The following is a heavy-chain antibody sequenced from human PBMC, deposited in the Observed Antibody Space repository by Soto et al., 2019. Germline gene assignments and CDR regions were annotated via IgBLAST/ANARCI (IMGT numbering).Heavy chain of an antibody. CDR1: AGSLSRYY. D-gene: IGHD5-18*01. CDR3: VGSLMSRAMESFDY. Sequence: HVQLQESGPGLVKPSEPLSLTCSVSAGSLSRYYWGWVRQSPGEGLQWIAQIAYTADASYNPALKIRVTISLDTAKNQIALRLMSVTAADTAVYYCVGSLMSRAMESFDYWGQGTLVTVTS. CDR2: IAYTADA. J-gene: IGHJ4*02. V-gene: IGHV4-59*01.